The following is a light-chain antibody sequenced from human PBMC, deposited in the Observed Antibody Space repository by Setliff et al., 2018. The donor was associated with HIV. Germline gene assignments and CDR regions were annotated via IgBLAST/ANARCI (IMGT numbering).Light chain of an antibody. CDR3: CSYAGSRIFYV. Sequence: LTQPASVPGSPGQSITISCTGTSSDVGSYNLVSWYQQHPGKAPKLMIYEVSKRPSGVSNRFSGSKSGNTASLTISGLQAEDEADYYCCSYAGSRIFYVFGTGTKVTVL. V-gene: IGLV2-23*02. J-gene: IGLJ1*01. CDR1: SSDVGSYNL. CDR2: EVS.